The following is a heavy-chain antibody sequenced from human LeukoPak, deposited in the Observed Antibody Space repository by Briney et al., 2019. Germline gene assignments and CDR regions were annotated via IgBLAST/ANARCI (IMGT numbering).Heavy chain of an antibody. Sequence: SETLSLTCAVYGGSFSGYYWSWIRQPPGKGLEWIGEINHSGSTNYNPSLKSRVTISADTSKNQFSLKLSSVTAADTAVYYCARWSYYDSSGYYSRNDAFDIWGQGTMVTVSS. D-gene: IGHD3-22*01. V-gene: IGHV4-34*01. CDR2: INHSGST. J-gene: IGHJ3*02. CDR3: ARWSYYDSSGYYSRNDAFDI. CDR1: GGSFSGYY.